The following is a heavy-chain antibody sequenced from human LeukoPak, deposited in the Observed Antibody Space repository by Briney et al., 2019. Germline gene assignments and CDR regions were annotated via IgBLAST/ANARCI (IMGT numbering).Heavy chain of an antibody. CDR2: IYPGDSDT. J-gene: IGHJ3*02. V-gene: IGHV5-51*01. CDR1: GYSFTTYW. D-gene: IGHD6-19*01. Sequence: GESLKISCKGYGYSFTTYWIGWVRQMPGKGLEWMGIIYPGDSDTRYSPSFQGQVTISADKSISTAYLQWSSLKASDTAMYYCARGPGYISSRGAFDIWGQGTMVTISS. CDR3: ARGPGYISSRGAFDI.